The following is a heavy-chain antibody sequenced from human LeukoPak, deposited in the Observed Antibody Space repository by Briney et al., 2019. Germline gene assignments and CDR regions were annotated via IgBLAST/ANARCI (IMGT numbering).Heavy chain of an antibody. CDR2: ISSSSNDI. V-gene: IGHV3-21*01. J-gene: IGHJ6*03. Sequence: GGSLRLSCAGSEFTFSSYSMNWVRQAPGKGLEWVSIISSSSNDIHYVDSVKGRFTISRDNAKNSLYLQMNSLRAEDTAVYYCAKEERASHYYYYMDVWGKGTTVTVSS. CDR3: AKEERASHYYYYMDV. D-gene: IGHD1-1*01. CDR1: EFTFSSYS.